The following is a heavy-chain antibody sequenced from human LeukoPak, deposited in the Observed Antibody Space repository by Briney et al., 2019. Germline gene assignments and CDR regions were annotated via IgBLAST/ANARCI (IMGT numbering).Heavy chain of an antibody. CDR2: ISWNSGNI. J-gene: IGHJ4*02. D-gene: IGHD6-13*01. Sequence: GRSLRLSCAASGFTFDDYAMHWVRQAPGKGLGWVSGISWNSGNIGYADSVKGRFTISRDNAKNSLYLQMNSLRAEDTALYYCAKDAYSSNWYYFDYWGQGTLVTVSS. CDR3: AKDAYSSNWYYFDY. V-gene: IGHV3-9*01. CDR1: GFTFDDYA.